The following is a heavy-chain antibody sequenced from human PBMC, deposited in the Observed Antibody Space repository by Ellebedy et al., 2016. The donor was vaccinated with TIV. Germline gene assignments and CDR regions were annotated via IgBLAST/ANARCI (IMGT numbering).Heavy chain of an antibody. CDR3: AKESTYFDY. V-gene: IGHV3-30*18. Sequence: GESLKISXAASGFTFSSYGMHWVRQAPGKGLEWVAVISYDGSNKYYADSVKGRFTISRDNSKNTLYLQMNSLRAEDTAVYYCAKESTYFDYWGQGTLVTVSS. J-gene: IGHJ4*02. D-gene: IGHD2-2*01. CDR2: ISYDGSNK. CDR1: GFTFSSYG.